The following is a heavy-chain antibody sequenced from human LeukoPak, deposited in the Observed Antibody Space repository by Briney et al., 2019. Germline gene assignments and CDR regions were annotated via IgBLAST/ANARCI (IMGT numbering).Heavy chain of an antibody. CDR1: GFTFSSYA. CDR3: ARDRYGDPSAAGNYFDY. J-gene: IGHJ4*02. CDR2: ISHDGSNK. V-gene: IGHV3-30*04. D-gene: IGHD6-13*01. Sequence: GGSLRLSCAASGFTFSSYAMHWVRQAPGKGLEWVAVISHDGSNKYYADSVKGRFTISRDNSKNTLYLQMNSLRAEDTAVYYCARDRYGDPSAAGNYFDYWGQGTLVTVSS.